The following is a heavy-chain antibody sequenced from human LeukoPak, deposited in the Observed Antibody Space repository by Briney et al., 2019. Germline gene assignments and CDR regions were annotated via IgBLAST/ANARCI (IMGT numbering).Heavy chain of an antibody. CDR2: ISGYSGNT. D-gene: IGHD3-22*01. J-gene: IGHJ4*02. Sequence: ASVKVSCKASGYTFTSYYMHWVRQAPGQGLEWMGWISGYSGNTNYAQKFQGRVTMTTDTSTSTAYMELRSLRSDDTAVYYCAREGYYDSSGAPDYWGQGTLVTVSS. V-gene: IGHV1-18*04. CDR1: GYTFTSYY. CDR3: AREGYYDSSGAPDY.